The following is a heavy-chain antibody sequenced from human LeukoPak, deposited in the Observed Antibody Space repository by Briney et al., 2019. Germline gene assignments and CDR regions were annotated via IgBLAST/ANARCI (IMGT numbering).Heavy chain of an antibody. D-gene: IGHD1-14*01. Sequence: GGSLRLSCAASGFTFLNAWMSWVRQAPGKGLEWVGRIKSKTDGGTTDYAAPVKGRFTISRDDSKNTLYLQMNSLKTEDTAVYYCTTDPSNRGLVPWFDGWGQGTLVTVSS. CDR2: IKSKTDGGTT. CDR1: GFTFLNAW. CDR3: TTDPSNRGLVPWFDG. V-gene: IGHV3-15*01. J-gene: IGHJ5*02.